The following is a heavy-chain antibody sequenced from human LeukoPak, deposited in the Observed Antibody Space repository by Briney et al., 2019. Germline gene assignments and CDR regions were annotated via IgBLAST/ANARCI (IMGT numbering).Heavy chain of an antibody. J-gene: IGHJ2*01. CDR3: AKPSLYYYDTSGYYRYWYFDL. CDR2: ISDTGNT. CDR1: GFTLSSYA. V-gene: IGHV3-23*01. D-gene: IGHD3-22*01. Sequence: TGGSLRLSCAASGFTLSSYAMSWVRQAPGKGLEWVSAISDTGNTYHADSVKGRFTISRDNSKNTLYLQMNSLRAEDTAVYYCAKPSLYYYDTSGYYRYWYFDLWGRGTLVTVSS.